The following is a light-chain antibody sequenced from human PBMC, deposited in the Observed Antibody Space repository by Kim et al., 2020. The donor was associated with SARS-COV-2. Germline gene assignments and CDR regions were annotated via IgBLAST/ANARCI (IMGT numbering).Light chain of an antibody. CDR3: QSYTDNAWV. Sequence: NFMLTQPHSVSASPGKTVTISCTRTSGSVASNYVQWYQQRPGSAPTTVIYEDNQRPSGVPDRFSGSIDRSTNSASLTISGLETDDEADYYCQSYTDNAWVFGGGTQLTVL. V-gene: IGLV6-57*03. CDR2: EDN. CDR1: SGSVASNY. J-gene: IGLJ3*02.